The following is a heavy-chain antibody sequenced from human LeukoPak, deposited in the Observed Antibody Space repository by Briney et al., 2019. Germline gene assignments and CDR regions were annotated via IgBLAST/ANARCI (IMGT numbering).Heavy chain of an antibody. CDR1: GGSFSGYY. CDR2: INHSGST. J-gene: IGHJ4*02. D-gene: IGHD3-10*01. CDR3: ARGRSTMVRGSVGY. V-gene: IGHV4-34*01. Sequence: SETLSLTCTVYGGSFSGYYWSWIRQPPGKGLEWIGEINHSGSTNYNPSLKSRVTISVDTSKNQFSLKLSSVTAADTAVYYCARGRSTMVRGSVGYWGQGTLVTVSS.